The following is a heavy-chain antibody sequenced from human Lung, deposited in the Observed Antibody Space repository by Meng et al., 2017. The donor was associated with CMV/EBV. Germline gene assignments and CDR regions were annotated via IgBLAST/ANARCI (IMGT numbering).Heavy chain of an antibody. D-gene: IGHD3-22*01. CDR3: ARAWDTSGF. J-gene: IGHJ4*02. V-gene: IGHV7-4-1*02. CDR2: INTYSGNP. CDR1: GYSFTSYS. Sequence: VQVVQSGGEVKKPGASVKVSCKASGYSFTSYSLNWLRQAPGQGLEWLGWINTYSGNPTYAQGFTGRIVFSLDTSVSTAYLQISSLKAEDTAVYYCARAWDTSGFWGQGTLVTVSS.